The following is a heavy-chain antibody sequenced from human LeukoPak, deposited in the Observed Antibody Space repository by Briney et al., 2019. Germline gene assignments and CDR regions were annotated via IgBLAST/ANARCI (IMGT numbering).Heavy chain of an antibody. D-gene: IGHD3-9*01. CDR2: ISDSGDST. CDR3: AKGFDWFDY. CDR1: GFTFRGYG. V-gene: IGHV3-23*01. Sequence: GGSLRLSCAAYGFTFRGYGMSWVRQAPGKGLEWVSTISDSGDSTYYAVSVKGRFTISRDNSKNTLFLQMNSLRAEDTAVYYCAKGFDWFDYWGQGTLVTVSS. J-gene: IGHJ4*02.